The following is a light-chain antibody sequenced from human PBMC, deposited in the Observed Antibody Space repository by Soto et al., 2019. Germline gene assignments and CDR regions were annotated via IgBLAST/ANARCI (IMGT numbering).Light chain of an antibody. CDR2: EGF. CDR1: SSDVGGHNY. J-gene: IGLJ3*02. CDR3: FSYAANTTFWA. V-gene: IGLV2-11*01. Sequence: QSVLTQPRSVSGSPGQSVTISCTGTSSDVGGHNYVSWYQQHPGKVPKLMIYEGFKRPSGVSDRFSGSKLGDTASLTISGLQAEDEADYYCFSYAANTTFWAFGGGTKLTVL.